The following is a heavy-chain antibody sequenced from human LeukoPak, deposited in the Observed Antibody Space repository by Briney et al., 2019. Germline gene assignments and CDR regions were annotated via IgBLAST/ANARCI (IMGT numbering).Heavy chain of an antibody. D-gene: IGHD3-10*01. J-gene: IGHJ4*02. CDR3: AKVAKYYYGSQTYFFFEN. V-gene: IGHV4-59*12. Sequence: SETLSLTCTVSGGSISSYYWSWIRQPPGKGLEWIGYIYNSGSANYNPSLKSQVIISVDTSKNQFFLKMSSVTAADTAVYFCAKVAKYYYGSQTYFFFENWGQGTLVTVSS. CDR2: IYNSGSA. CDR1: GGSISSYY.